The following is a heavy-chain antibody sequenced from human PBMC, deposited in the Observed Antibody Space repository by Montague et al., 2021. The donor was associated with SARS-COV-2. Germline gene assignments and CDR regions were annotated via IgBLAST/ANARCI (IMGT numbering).Heavy chain of an antibody. Sequence: SETLSLTCTVSGASIRSSDHYWGWIRQPPGKGLEWIGSIYYTGSRYYTPSLTSRLTISVDTSRYQFSLELTSVTAADTAMYYCARAGGFDNSGYVGRLRTYDLDDWGQGLLVTVSS. D-gene: IGHD3-22*01. CDR2: IYYTGSR. J-gene: IGHJ4*02. CDR1: GASIRSSDHY. CDR3: ARAGGFDNSGYVGRLRTYDLDD. V-gene: IGHV4-39*07.